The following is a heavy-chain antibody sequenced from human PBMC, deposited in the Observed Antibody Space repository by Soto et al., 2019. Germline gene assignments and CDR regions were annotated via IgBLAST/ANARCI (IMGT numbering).Heavy chain of an antibody. V-gene: IGHV6-1*01. D-gene: IGHD1-26*01. CDR1: GDSVSSNSAS. CDR3: ARGGLYSGSIFDV. Sequence: SQTLSLTCAIPGDSVSSNSASSSCVRQSPPRSLEWLGRTYYRSKWYYEYAVSVRGRITINPDTSNNQSSLQLNSVTPDDTAVYFCARGGLYSGSIFDVWGRGXLVTVYS. J-gene: IGHJ4*01. CDR2: TYYRSKWYY.